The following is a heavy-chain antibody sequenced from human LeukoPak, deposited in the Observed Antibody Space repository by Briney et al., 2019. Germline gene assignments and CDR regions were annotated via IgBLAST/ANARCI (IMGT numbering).Heavy chain of an antibody. D-gene: IGHD1-26*01. CDR2: IYYSGST. CDR1: GGSISSGDYY. CDR3: ARDRGGSQDY. V-gene: IGHV4-30-4*08. Sequence: SETLSLTCTVSGGSISSGDYYWRWIRQPPGTGLEWIGYIYYSGSTYYNPSLKSRVTISVDTSKNQFSLKLSSETAADTAVYYCARDRGGSQDYWGQGTLVTVSS. J-gene: IGHJ4*02.